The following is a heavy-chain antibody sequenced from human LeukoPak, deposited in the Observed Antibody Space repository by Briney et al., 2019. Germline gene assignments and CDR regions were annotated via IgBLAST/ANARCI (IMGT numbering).Heavy chain of an antibody. CDR1: GFPFRVRW. V-gene: IGHV3-74*03. CDR2: IKKDGFFS. Sequence: GGSLRLSCTASGFPFRVRWMHWVRHAPGKGLVWISLIKKDGFFSTYADSVKGRFTISRDDAKNTLYLQMDSLRADDTAVYYCATDLDYTFDYWGRGTLVTVSS. D-gene: IGHD4-11*01. J-gene: IGHJ4*02. CDR3: ATDLDYTFDY.